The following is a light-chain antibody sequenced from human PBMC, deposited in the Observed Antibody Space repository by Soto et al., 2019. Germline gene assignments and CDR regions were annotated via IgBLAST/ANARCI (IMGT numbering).Light chain of an antibody. J-gene: IGKJ1*01. CDR1: QVIVNY. CDR2: AGS. Sequence: IQMTQSPSSLSASVGDRVTITCRASQVIVNYLAWYQQQPGKVPRLLIYAGSVLHAGVPPRFSGSGSGTDSTLTSSSLHREDVAYYCCQRCNSAPLTFGQGTKLEIK. CDR3: QRCNSAPLT. V-gene: IGKV1-27*01.